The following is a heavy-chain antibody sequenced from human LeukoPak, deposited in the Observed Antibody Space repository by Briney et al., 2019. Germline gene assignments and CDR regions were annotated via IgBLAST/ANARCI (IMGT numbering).Heavy chain of an antibody. CDR3: ARGLSGSEYYFDY. CDR2: IHYSGSS. D-gene: IGHD3-10*01. Sequence: SETLSLTCAVYGGSFSGYYWSWIRQPPGKGLEWIGYIHYSGSSNYNPSLKSRVTISVDTSKSQFSLKLRSVTAADTAVYYCARGLSGSEYYFDYWGQGTLVTVSS. CDR1: GGSFSGYY. V-gene: IGHV4-59*01. J-gene: IGHJ4*02.